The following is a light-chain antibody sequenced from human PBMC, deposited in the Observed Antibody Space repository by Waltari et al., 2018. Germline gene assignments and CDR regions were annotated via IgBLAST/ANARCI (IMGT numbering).Light chain of an antibody. J-gene: IGLJ2*01. CDR2: QDV. CDR3: QAWDRTTVV. CDR1: ELGTTY. V-gene: IGLV3-1*01. Sequence: SYELSQPPSESVSPGQTAVTSCAGEELGTTYVWWYQQKPGQSPVLVLYQDVKRPSGIPERFSGSNAGSRATLIIVGTQPMDEADYYCQAWDRTTVVFGGGTKLTVL.